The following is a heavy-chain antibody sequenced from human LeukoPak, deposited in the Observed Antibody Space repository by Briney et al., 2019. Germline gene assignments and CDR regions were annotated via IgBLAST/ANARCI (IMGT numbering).Heavy chain of an antibody. J-gene: IGHJ4*02. CDR3: ARGLSGYDSSGYYWGGFDY. CDR2: INPNSGGT. D-gene: IGHD3-22*01. V-gene: IGHV1-2*02. CDR1: GYTFTGYY. Sequence: GASVKVSCKASGYTFTGYYMHWVRQAPGQGLEWMGWINPNSGGTNYAQKFQGRVTMTRDTSISTAYMELSRLRSDDTAVYYCARGLSGYDSSGYYWGGFDYWGQGTLVTVS.